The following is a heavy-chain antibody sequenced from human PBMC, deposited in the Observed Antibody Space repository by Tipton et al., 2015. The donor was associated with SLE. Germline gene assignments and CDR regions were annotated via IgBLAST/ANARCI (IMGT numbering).Heavy chain of an antibody. CDR1: GGSITTHY. CDR3: ARYCRGGNCNGYYFDY. D-gene: IGHD2-15*01. Sequence: TLSLTCTVSGGSITTHYWSWIRQPPGKELVWIGYIYYCGSTNYNPSLTSRVTISVDTSKNQLSLMLTSVTAADTAVYYCARYCRGGNCNGYYFDYWGQGTLVTVSS. V-gene: IGHV4-59*11. J-gene: IGHJ4*02. CDR2: IYYCGST.